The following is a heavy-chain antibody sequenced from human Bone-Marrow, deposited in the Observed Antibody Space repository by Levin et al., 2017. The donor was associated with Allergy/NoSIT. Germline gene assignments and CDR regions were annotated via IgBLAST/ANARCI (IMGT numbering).Heavy chain of an antibody. CDR1: GGSFSGYY. CDR2: INHSGST. CDR3: ARLAKPMRYRLGRRESAVTPYYFDY. D-gene: IGHD4-17*01. Sequence: PGGSLRLSCAVYGGSFSGYYWSWIRQPPGKGLEWIGEINHSGSTNYNPSLKSRVTISVDTSKNQFSLKLSSVTAADTAVYYCARLAKPMRYRLGRRESAVTPYYFDYWGQGTLVTVSS. V-gene: IGHV4-34*01. J-gene: IGHJ4*02.